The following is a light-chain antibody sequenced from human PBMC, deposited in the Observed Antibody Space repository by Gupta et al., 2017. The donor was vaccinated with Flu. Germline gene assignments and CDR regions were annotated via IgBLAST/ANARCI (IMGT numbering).Light chain of an antibody. Sequence: TISCTGTSSDIGSYNYVSWYQQYPGKAPQLMIYEVTKRSSGLPDRFYASYSGNTAALTVTGPQSEDEAEYYCSWYACSRYNHVFGSGTKVTVL. V-gene: IGLV2-8*01. J-gene: IGLJ1*01. CDR2: EVT. CDR1: SSDIGSYNY. CDR3: SWYACSRYNHV.